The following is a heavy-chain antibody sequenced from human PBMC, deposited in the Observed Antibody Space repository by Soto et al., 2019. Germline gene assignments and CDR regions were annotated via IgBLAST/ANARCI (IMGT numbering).Heavy chain of an antibody. CDR2: ISLSGSTI. CDR1: GFAFSNYE. V-gene: IGHV3-48*03. D-gene: IGHD1-26*01. CDR3: ARESFSASPNCFDY. J-gene: IGHJ4*02. Sequence: LRLSFAASGFAFSNYEMNWVRQAPGKGLEWVPYISLSGSTIYYADSVKGRFTISRDDAKDSLYLEMDSLRADDTAVYYCARESFSASPNCFDYWGQGTLVTVSS.